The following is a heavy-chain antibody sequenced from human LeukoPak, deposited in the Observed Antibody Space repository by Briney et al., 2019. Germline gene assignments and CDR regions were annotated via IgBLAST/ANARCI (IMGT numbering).Heavy chain of an antibody. J-gene: IGHJ3*02. Sequence: GASVKVSCTASGYTFTSYDINWVRQATGQGLEWMGWMNPNSGNTGYAQKFQGRVTMTRNTSISTAYMELSSLRSEDTAVYYCASTSFGYFDWLKGHAAFDIWGQGTMVTVSS. D-gene: IGHD3-9*01. V-gene: IGHV1-8*01. CDR1: GYTFTSYD. CDR3: ASTSFGYFDWLKGHAAFDI. CDR2: MNPNSGNT.